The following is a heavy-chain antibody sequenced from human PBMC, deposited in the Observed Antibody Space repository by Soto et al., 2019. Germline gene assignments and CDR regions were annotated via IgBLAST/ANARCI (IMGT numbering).Heavy chain of an antibody. CDR3: ARVDWSDYYYYGMDV. V-gene: IGHV1-46*01. D-gene: IGHD3-9*01. CDR1: GYTLTNFY. J-gene: IGHJ6*02. CDR2: INPNGGNT. Sequence: GASVKVSCKASGYTLTNFYIHWVRQAPGQGLEWMGIINPNGGNTNYAQKLQGRVTMTTDTSTSTAYMELRSLRSDDTAVYYCARVDWSDYYYYGMDVWGQGTTVTVSS.